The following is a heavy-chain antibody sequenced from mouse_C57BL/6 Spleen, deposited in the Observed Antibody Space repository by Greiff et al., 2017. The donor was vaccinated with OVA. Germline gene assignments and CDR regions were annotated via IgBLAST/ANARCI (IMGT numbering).Heavy chain of an antibody. CDR3: ARINHYCYVDD. V-gene: IGHV1-26*01. CDR2: INPNNGGT. J-gene: IGHJ1*03. Sequence: VQLQQSGPELVKPGASVKISCKASGYTFTDYYMNWVKQSPGQSLEWIGDINPNNGGTSYNQKFKGKATLTVDKSSSTAYMELRSLTSEDSAVYYCARINHYCYVDDWGKGTTVTVSS. CDR1: GYTFTDYY.